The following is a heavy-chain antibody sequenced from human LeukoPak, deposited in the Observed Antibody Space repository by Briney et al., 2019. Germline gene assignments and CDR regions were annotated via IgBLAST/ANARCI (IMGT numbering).Heavy chain of an antibody. Sequence: GASVKVSCKASGYTFTSYGISWVRQAPGQGLEWMGWISAYNGNTNYAQKLQSRVTMTTDTSTSTAYMELRSLRSDDTAVYYCAREDLCGGDCYTYDYWGQGTLVTVSS. CDR2: ISAYNGNT. J-gene: IGHJ4*02. D-gene: IGHD2-21*02. V-gene: IGHV1-18*01. CDR3: AREDLCGGDCYTYDY. CDR1: GYTFTSYG.